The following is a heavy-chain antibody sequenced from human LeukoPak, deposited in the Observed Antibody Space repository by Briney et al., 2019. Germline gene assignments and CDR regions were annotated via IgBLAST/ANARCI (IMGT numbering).Heavy chain of an antibody. V-gene: IGHV3-48*04. D-gene: IGHD5-18*01. CDR2: ISSSGSTI. J-gene: IGHJ6*03. CDR3: ARDRVAELYSYDPGYYYYYMDV. Sequence: GGSLRLSCAASGFTFSNYAMSWVRQAPGKGLEWVSYISSSGSTIYYADSVKGRFTISRDNAKNSLYLQMNSLRAEDTAVYYCARDRVAELYSYDPGYYYYYMDVWGKGTTVTISS. CDR1: GFTFSNYA.